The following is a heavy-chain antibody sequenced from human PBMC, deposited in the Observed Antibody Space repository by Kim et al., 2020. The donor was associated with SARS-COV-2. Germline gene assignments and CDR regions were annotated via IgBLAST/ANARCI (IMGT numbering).Heavy chain of an antibody. Sequence: SETLSLTCAGYGGSFSGYYWSWIRQPPGKGLEWIGEINHSGSTNYNPSLKSRVTISVDTSKNQFSLKLSSVTAADTAVYSCARGRDYCTNGVCYWNWFDPWGQGTLVTVSS. V-gene: IGHV4-34*01. CDR1: GGSFSGYY. CDR3: ARGRDYCTNGVCYWNWFDP. D-gene: IGHD2-8*01. J-gene: IGHJ5*02. CDR2: INHSGST.